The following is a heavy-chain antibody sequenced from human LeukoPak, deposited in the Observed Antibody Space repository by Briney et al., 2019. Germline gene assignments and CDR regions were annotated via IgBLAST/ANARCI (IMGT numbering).Heavy chain of an antibody. CDR3: AREPDVDMSTFRGEAFDI. Sequence: ASVKVSCKASGGIFSSYTFNWVRQAPGQGLEWMGRAIPILGIATYAQKFQGRITITADKSTSTACMELSSLRSDDTAMYYCAREPDVDMSTFRGEAFDIWGQGTMVTVSS. J-gene: IGHJ3*02. V-gene: IGHV1-69*04. CDR2: AIPILGIA. CDR1: GGIFSSYT. D-gene: IGHD5-24*01.